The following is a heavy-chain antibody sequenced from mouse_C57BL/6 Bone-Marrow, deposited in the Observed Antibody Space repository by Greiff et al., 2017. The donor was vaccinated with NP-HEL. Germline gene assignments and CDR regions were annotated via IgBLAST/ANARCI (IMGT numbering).Heavy chain of an antibody. J-gene: IGHJ4*01. V-gene: IGHV2-9-1*01. CDR1: GLSLTSYA. CDR3: ARKDHYGPMDY. D-gene: IGHD1-2*01. Sequence: VKLMESGPGLVAPSQSLSITCTVSGLSLTSYAISWVRQAPGKGLEWLGVIWNGGGTNYNSALKSRLSISKDNSKNQGFIKMSDLQTDNTASYYCARKDHYGPMDYWGQGTSVTVSS. CDR2: IWNGGGT.